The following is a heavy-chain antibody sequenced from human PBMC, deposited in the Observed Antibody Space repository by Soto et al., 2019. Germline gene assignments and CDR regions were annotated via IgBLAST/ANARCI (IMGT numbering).Heavy chain of an antibody. CDR1: GGSISSSNW. V-gene: IGHV4-4*02. CDR2: IYHSGST. D-gene: IGHD2-2*01. Sequence: SETLSLTCAVSGGSISSSNWWSWVRQPPGKGLEWIGEIYHSGSTNYNPSLKSRVTISVDKSKNQFSLKLSSVTAADTAVYYCASWCPQSSTSCYQDAFDIWGQGTMVTVSS. J-gene: IGHJ3*02. CDR3: ASWCPQSSTSCYQDAFDI.